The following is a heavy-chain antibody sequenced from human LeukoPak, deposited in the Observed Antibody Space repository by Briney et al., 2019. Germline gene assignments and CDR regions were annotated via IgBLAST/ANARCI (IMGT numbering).Heavy chain of an antibody. Sequence: PGGSLRLSCAASGFTFSNAWMNWVRQAPGKGLGWVGRIKSKTDGGTTDYAAPVKGRFTISRDDSKNTLYLQMNSLKTDDTAVYYCTAGLVILSLGDYWGQGTLVTVSS. CDR1: GFTFSNAW. D-gene: IGHD3/OR15-3a*01. CDR2: IKSKTDGGTT. CDR3: TAGLVILSLGDY. V-gene: IGHV3-15*01. J-gene: IGHJ4*02.